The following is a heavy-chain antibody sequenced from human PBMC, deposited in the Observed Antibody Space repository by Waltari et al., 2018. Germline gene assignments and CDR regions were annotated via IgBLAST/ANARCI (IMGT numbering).Heavy chain of an antibody. Sequence: QVQLQQWGAGLLKPSETLSLTCAVYGGSFSGYYWSWIRQPPGKGLEWLGEINHSGSTNYNPSLKSRFTISVDTSKNQFSLKLSSVTAADTAVYYCARGDIVVVPAAPPTNNWFDPWGQGTLVTVSS. CDR2: INHSGST. D-gene: IGHD2-2*01. J-gene: IGHJ5*02. V-gene: IGHV4-34*01. CDR1: GGSFSGYY. CDR3: ARGDIVVVPAAPPTNNWFDP.